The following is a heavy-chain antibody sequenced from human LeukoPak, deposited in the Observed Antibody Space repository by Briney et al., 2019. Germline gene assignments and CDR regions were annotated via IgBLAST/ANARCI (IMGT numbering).Heavy chain of an antibody. CDR3: ARRSSTSESFDY. Sequence: GGSLRLSCAASGFTFSDYYMSWIRQAPGKGLEWISYISSGGSSIYYADSVKGRFTISSDHAKNSLYLQMNSLRAEDTAVYYCARRSSTSESFDYWGQGTLVTVSS. D-gene: IGHD2-2*01. J-gene: IGHJ4*02. V-gene: IGHV3-11*04. CDR1: GFTFSDYY. CDR2: ISSGGSSI.